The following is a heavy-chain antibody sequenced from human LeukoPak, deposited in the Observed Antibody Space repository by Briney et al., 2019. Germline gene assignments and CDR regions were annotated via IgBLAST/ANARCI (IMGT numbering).Heavy chain of an antibody. CDR1: GGTFSSYA. V-gene: IGHV1-69*04. J-gene: IGHJ4*02. CDR2: IIPILGIA. Sequence: SVKVSCKASGGTFSSYAISWVRQAPGQGLEWMGRIIPILGIANYAQKFHGRVTITADKSTSTAYMELSSLRSEDTAVYYCARLISSSSRDDYWGQGTLVTVSS. CDR3: ARLISSSSRDDY. D-gene: IGHD6-6*01.